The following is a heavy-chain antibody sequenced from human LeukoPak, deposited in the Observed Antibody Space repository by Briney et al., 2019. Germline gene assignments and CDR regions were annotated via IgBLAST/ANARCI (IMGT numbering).Heavy chain of an antibody. CDR1: GGSISSYY. CDR3: ARHQSGREYYDSSGYPYYFDY. CDR2: IYYSGST. Sequence: PSETLSLTCTVSGGSISSYYWGWIRQPPGKGLEWIGSIYYSGSTYYNPSLKSRVTISVDTSKNQFSLKLSSVTAADTAVYYCARHQSGREYYDSSGYPYYFDYWGQGTLVTVSS. J-gene: IGHJ4*02. D-gene: IGHD3-22*01. V-gene: IGHV4-39*01.